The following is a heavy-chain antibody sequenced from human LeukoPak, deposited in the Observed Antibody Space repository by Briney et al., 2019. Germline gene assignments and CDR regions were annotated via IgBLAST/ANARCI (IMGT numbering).Heavy chain of an antibody. CDR2: INHSGST. CDR3: ARVVVVVPAAITRGGDYGMDV. Sequence: PSETLSLTWAVDGGSFSGYYWSWIRQPPGKGLEWIGEINHSGSTNYNPSLKSRVTISVDTSKNQFSLKLSSVTAADTAVYYCARVVVVVPAAITRGGDYGMDVWGQGTTVTVSS. J-gene: IGHJ6*02. CDR1: GGSFSGYY. V-gene: IGHV4-34*01. D-gene: IGHD2-2*01.